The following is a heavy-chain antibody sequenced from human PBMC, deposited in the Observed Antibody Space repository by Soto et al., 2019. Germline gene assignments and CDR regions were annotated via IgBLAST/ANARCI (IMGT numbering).Heavy chain of an antibody. Sequence: TVGSLRLSCAASGFTFSSYGMHWVRQAPGKGLGWVAVIWYDGSNKYYADSVKGRFTISRDNSKNTLYLQMNSLRAEDTAVYYCAREKVTMVRGDYYGMDVWGQGTTVTVSS. V-gene: IGHV3-33*01. CDR2: IWYDGSNK. CDR1: GFTFSSYG. CDR3: AREKVTMVRGDYYGMDV. D-gene: IGHD3-10*01. J-gene: IGHJ6*02.